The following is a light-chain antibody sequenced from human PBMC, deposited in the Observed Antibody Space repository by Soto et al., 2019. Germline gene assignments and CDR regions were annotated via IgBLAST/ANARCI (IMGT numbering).Light chain of an antibody. CDR3: QQYNSYSAPCT. J-gene: IGKJ1*01. CDR2: DAS. Sequence: DIQMTQSPSTLSASVGDRVTITCRASQSISSWLAWYQQKPGKAPKLLIYDASSLESGVPSRFSGSGSGTEFTLTISSLQPDDFATYYCQQYNSYSAPCTFGQGTKVDIK. CDR1: QSISSW. V-gene: IGKV1-5*01.